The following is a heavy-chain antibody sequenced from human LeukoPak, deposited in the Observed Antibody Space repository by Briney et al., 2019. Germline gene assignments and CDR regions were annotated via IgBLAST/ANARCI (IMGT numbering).Heavy chain of an antibody. CDR2: ISYDGSNK. V-gene: IGHV3-30*04. CDR1: ALTFSSYA. Sequence: GGSLRLACAASALTFSSYAMDWVRQAPDKGLEWVALISYDGSNKYYADSVKGRFTISRDNSKNTLYLQMNSLRAEDTAVYYCAKDQSASRFQHWGQGTLVTVSS. CDR3: AKDQSASRFQH. J-gene: IGHJ1*01. D-gene: IGHD3-16*01.